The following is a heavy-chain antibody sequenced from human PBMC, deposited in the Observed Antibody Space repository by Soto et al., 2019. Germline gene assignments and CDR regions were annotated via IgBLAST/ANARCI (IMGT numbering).Heavy chain of an antibody. D-gene: IGHD4-17*01. J-gene: IGHJ4*02. CDR2: TWYDGSNA. CDR1: GFVFSRYG. Sequence: QVQLVESGGGVVQPGGSLRLSCIASGFVFSRYGMNWVRQAPGKGLERVAVTWYDGSNAYYTDSVKGRFTISRDNVNKMLYLQMNSLRAEDTAVYYCARVGLDDSGTEDYYFDLWGQGTLVTVSS. V-gene: IGHV3-33*01. CDR3: ARVGLDDSGTEDYYFDL.